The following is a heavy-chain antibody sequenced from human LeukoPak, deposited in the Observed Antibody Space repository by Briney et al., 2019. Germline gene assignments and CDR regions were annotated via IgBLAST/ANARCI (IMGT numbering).Heavy chain of an antibody. J-gene: IGHJ4*02. CDR2: ISGSGGSI. D-gene: IGHD6-19*01. V-gene: IGHV3-23*01. CDR1: GFTFSSYA. CDR3: AGSGLPSYYFDY. Sequence: GGSLRLSCAASGFTFSSYAMNWVRQAPGKGLEWVSAISGSGGSIYYADSVKGRFTFSRDNSKNTLCLQMNSLRVEDTAVYYCAGSGLPSYYFDYWGQGTLVTVSS.